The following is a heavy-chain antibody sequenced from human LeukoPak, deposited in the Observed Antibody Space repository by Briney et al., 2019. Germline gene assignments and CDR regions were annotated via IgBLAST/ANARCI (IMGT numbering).Heavy chain of an antibody. V-gene: IGHV3-21*01. Sequence: AGGSLRLSCAASGFTFSSYSMNWVRQAPGKGLEWVSSISSSSSYIYYADSVRGRFTISRDNAKNSLYLQMNSLRAEDTAVSYCARGNSGPLDYWGQGTLVTVSS. J-gene: IGHJ4*02. CDR1: GFTFSSYS. D-gene: IGHD1-26*01. CDR2: ISSSSSYI. CDR3: ARGNSGPLDY.